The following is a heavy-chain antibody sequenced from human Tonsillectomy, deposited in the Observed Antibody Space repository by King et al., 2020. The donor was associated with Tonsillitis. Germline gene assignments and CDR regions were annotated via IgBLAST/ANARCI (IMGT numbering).Heavy chain of an antibody. D-gene: IGHD3-10*01. J-gene: IGHJ4*02. V-gene: IGHV4-59*08. CDR3: ARHVRVRGVPGYFDY. CDR2: FYYSGSS. CDR1: GDSISNYY. Sequence: QLQESGPGLVKPSETLSLTCTVSGDSISNYYWSWIRQPPGKGLEWSGYFYYSGSSNSNPSLKRRVTMSIDMPKNQLSLNLSSVTAADTAVYYCARHVRVRGVPGYFDYWGQGILVTVSS.